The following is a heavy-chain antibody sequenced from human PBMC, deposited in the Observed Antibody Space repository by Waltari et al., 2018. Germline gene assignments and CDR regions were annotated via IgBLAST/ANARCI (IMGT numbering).Heavy chain of an antibody. J-gene: IGHJ5*02. CDR3: AKEHKRQLLSNNWFDP. D-gene: IGHD2-2*01. CDR1: GFTFVDYA. Sequence: EVQLVESGGGLVQPGRSLRLSCAASGFTFVDYAMHWVRQAPGKGLEWVSGISWNSGSIGYADSVKGRFTISRDNAKNSLYLQMNSLRAEDTALYYCAKEHKRQLLSNNWFDPWGQGTLVTVSS. V-gene: IGHV3-9*01. CDR2: ISWNSGSI.